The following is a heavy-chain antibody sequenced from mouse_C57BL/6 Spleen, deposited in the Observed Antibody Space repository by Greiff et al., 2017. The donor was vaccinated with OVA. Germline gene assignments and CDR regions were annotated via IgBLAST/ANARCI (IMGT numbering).Heavy chain of an antibody. Sequence: QVQLQQPGAELVKPGASVKMSCKASGYTFTSYWITWVKQRPGQGLEWIGDIYPGSGSTNYNEKFKSKATLTVDTSSSTAYMQLSSLTSEDSAVYYCARLGTRDYDPFAYWGQGTLVTVSA. J-gene: IGHJ3*01. V-gene: IGHV1-55*01. CDR1: GYTFTSYW. CDR3: ARLGTRDYDPFAY. CDR2: IYPGSGST. D-gene: IGHD2-4*01.